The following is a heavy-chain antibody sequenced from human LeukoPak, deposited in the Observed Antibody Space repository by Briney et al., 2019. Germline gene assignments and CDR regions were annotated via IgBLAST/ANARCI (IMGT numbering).Heavy chain of an antibody. Sequence: QAGGSLRLSCAASGFTFDDYAMHWVRQAPGKGLEWVSGISWNSGSIGYADSVKGRFTISRDNAKNSLYLQMNSPRAEDTALYYCAKVGPYCGGDCYSIPLYFDYWGQGTLVTVSS. D-gene: IGHD2-21*02. CDR3: AKVGPYCGGDCYSIPLYFDY. CDR1: GFTFDDYA. CDR2: ISWNSGSI. V-gene: IGHV3-9*01. J-gene: IGHJ4*02.